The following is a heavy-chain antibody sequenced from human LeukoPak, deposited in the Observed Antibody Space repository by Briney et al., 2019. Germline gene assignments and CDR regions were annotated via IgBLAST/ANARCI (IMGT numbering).Heavy chain of an antibody. D-gene: IGHD6-19*01. V-gene: IGHV1-18*01. CDR1: GYTFTSYG. Sequence: ASVKVSCKASGYTFTSYGISWVRQAPGQGLEWMGWISAYNGNTNYAQKLQGRVTMTRDTSISTAYMELSRLRSDDTAVYYCARDLKDSSGFVFDYWGQGTLVTVSS. CDR3: ARDLKDSSGFVFDY. J-gene: IGHJ4*02. CDR2: ISAYNGNT.